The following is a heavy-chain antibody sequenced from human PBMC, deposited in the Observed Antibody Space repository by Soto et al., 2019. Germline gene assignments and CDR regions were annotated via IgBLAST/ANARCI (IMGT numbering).Heavy chain of an antibody. CDR1: GFTFSSYG. CDR2: IWYDGSNK. J-gene: IGHJ4*02. Sequence: GGSLRLSCAASGFTFSSYGMHWVRQAPGKGLEWVAVIWYDGSNKYYADSVKGRFTISRDNSKNTLYLQMNSRRAEDTAVYYCARDDAAHSSSLFHYWGQGTLVAVSS. V-gene: IGHV3-33*01. D-gene: IGHD6-13*01. CDR3: ARDDAAHSSSLFHY.